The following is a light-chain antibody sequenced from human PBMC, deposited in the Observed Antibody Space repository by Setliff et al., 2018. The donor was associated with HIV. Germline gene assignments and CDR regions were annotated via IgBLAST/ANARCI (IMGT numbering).Light chain of an antibody. V-gene: IGLV1-51*01. CDR1: SSNIGHNY. CDR2: DNN. Sequence: QSVLTQPPSVSAAPGQKVTISCSGSSSNIGHNYVSWYQQLPGTAPKLLIYDNNKQPSGIPDRFSGSKSGTSATLGITGLQTGDEADYYCGTWDSSLSAGVFGGGTKVTVL. J-gene: IGLJ2*01. CDR3: GTWDSSLSAGV.